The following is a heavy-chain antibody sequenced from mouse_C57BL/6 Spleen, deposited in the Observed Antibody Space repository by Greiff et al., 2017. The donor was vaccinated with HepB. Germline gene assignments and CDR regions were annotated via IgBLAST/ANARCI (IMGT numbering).Heavy chain of an antibody. D-gene: IGHD2-4*01. V-gene: IGHV1-9*01. Sequence: QVQLQQSGAELMKPGASVKLSCKATGYTFTGYWIEWVKQRPGHGLEWIGEILPGSGSTNYNEKFKGKATITADTSSNTAYMQLSSLTPAESALYYCARSPYDYDGGYAMDDWGQGTSVTVSS. J-gene: IGHJ4*01. CDR2: ILPGSGST. CDR1: GYTFTGYW. CDR3: ARSPYDYDGGYAMDD.